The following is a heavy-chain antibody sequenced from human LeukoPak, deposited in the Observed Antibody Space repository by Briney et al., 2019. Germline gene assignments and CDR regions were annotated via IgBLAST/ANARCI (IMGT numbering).Heavy chain of an antibody. D-gene: IGHD1-20*01. CDR3: ARDGLTGAFDY. V-gene: IGHV4-31*03. CDR2: IYYSGST. J-gene: IGHJ4*02. CDR1: GGSISSGGYY. Sequence: SETLSLTCTVSGGSISSGGYYWSWIRQHPGKGLEWIGYIYYSGSTYYNPSLKSRVTISVDTSKNQFSLKLSSVTAADMAVYYCARDGLTGAFDYWGQGTLVTVSS.